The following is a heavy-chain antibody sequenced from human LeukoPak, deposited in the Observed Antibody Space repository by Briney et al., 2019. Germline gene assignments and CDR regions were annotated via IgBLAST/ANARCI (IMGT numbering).Heavy chain of an antibody. Sequence: GGSLRLSCAASGFTFSSYVMHWVRQAPGKGLEWVAIISYDGSNKYYAESVKGRFTISRDNSKNTHYLQMISLRPEDTAVYYCARDYGYGVYYMDVWGNGTPVTVSS. D-gene: IGHD4-17*01. V-gene: IGHV3-30*04. CDR1: GFTFSSYV. J-gene: IGHJ6*03. CDR3: ARDYGYGVYYMDV. CDR2: ISYDGSNK.